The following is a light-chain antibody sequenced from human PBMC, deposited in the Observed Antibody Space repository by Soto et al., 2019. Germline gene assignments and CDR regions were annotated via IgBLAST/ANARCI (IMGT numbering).Light chain of an antibody. Sequence: DLQMTQSPSSLSASVGDRVTITCRASQDITHYLAWHQQKPGKAPQLLIYAASALQSGVPSRFSGSRSGTDFTLTISSLQPEDVATYYCQQYYSAPQTFGPGTKVDLK. V-gene: IGKV1-27*01. CDR3: QQYYSAPQT. CDR1: QDITHY. CDR2: AAS. J-gene: IGKJ3*01.